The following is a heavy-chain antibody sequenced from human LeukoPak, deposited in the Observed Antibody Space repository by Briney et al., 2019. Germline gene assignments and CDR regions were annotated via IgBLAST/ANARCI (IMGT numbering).Heavy chain of an antibody. Sequence: PSETLSLTCTVSGGSISSYYWSWIRQPPGKGLEWIGYIYYSGNTNYNPSLKSRVTISVDTSKNQFSLKLSSVTAADTAVYYCARVELGAFDIWGQGTMVTVSS. J-gene: IGHJ3*02. CDR2: IYYSGNT. D-gene: IGHD1-1*01. V-gene: IGHV4-59*01. CDR3: ARVELGAFDI. CDR1: GGSISSYY.